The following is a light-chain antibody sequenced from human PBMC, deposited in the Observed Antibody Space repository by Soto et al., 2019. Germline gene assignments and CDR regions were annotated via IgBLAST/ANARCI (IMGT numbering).Light chain of an antibody. CDR1: QRISVH. CDR2: AAS. CDR3: QQSYITPYT. J-gene: IGKJ2*01. Sequence: DIQMTQSPSSLSASVGDTVTITCRASQRISVHLNWYQQKPGKVPKLLIYAASNLQSEVPSMFSGSGSETAFALTISSLQPEDFATYYCQQSYITPYTFGQGTKLEIK. V-gene: IGKV1-39*01.